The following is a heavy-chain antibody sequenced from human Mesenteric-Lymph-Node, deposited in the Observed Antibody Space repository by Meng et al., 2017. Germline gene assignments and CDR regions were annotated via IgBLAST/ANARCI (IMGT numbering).Heavy chain of an antibody. V-gene: IGHV4-59*01. CDR3: ARGSSGTYYYAFDI. CDR1: GGSISSYY. Sequence: SETLSLTCTVSGGSISSYYWSWIRQPPGKGLEWIAYIHKSGSTNYDPSLKSRVTISMDTSKNQFALRLTSVTAANTAVYYGARGSSGTYYYAFDIWGQGAMVTVSS. J-gene: IGHJ3*02. CDR2: IHKSGST. D-gene: IGHD1-26*01.